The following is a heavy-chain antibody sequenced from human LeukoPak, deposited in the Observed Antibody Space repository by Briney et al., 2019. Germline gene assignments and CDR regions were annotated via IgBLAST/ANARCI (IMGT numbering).Heavy chain of an antibody. V-gene: IGHV3-74*01. Sequence: GGSLRLSCAASGFTFSGYWMHWVRQVPGKGLVWVSRLNTDGSSTSYADSVKGRFTISRDNAENTLYLQMNSLRAEDTAVYYCARDDAFRGVAMDVWGQGTTVTVSS. CDR1: GFTFSGYW. CDR3: ARDDAFRGVAMDV. D-gene: IGHD3-16*01. CDR2: LNTDGSST. J-gene: IGHJ6*01.